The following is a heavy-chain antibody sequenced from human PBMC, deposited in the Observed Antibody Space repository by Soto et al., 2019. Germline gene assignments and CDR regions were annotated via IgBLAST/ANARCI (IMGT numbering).Heavy chain of an antibody. CDR2: IKQDGSEK. J-gene: IGHJ6*03. D-gene: IGHD3-10*01. Sequence: GGSLRLSCAASGFTFSSYWMSWVRQAPGKGLEWVANIKQDGSEKYYVDSVKGRFTISRDNAKNSLYLQMNSLRAEDTAVYYCARVEQKPRGYYGSGSYYYYYYYMDVWGKGTTVTVSS. V-gene: IGHV3-7*01. CDR3: ARVEQKPRGYYGSGSYYYYYYYMDV. CDR1: GFTFSSYW.